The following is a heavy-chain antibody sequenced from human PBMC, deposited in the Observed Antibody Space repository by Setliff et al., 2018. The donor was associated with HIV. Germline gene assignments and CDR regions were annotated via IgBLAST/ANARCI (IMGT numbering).Heavy chain of an antibody. Sequence: ASVKVSCKASGYTFNTYGISWVRQAPGQGLEWMGWISPYNGDTRYAQKFQGRVTLTTDTSTNTAYMELRTLRSDDTAVYYCTRGITRDSSGYYRDEYFQHWGQGTLVTVS. CDR1: GYTFNTYG. J-gene: IGHJ1*01. V-gene: IGHV1-18*01. CDR2: ISPYNGDT. D-gene: IGHD3-22*01. CDR3: TRGITRDSSGYYRDEYFQH.